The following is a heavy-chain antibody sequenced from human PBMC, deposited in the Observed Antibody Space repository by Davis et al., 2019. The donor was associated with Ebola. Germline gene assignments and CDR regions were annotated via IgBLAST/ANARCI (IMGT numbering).Heavy chain of an antibody. D-gene: IGHD1-26*01. CDR2: ISGSGGST. Sequence: GGSLRLSCAASGFTFSSYAMHWVRQAPGKGLEWVSAISGSGGSTYYADSVKGRFTISRDNAKNTLYLQMNNLRVEDTAVYYCATLPGYYWGQGTLVTVSS. CDR1: GFTFSSYA. V-gene: IGHV3-23*01. CDR3: ATLPGYY. J-gene: IGHJ4*02.